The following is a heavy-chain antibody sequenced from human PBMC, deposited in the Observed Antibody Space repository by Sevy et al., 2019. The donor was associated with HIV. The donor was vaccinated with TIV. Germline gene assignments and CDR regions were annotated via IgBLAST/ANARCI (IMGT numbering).Heavy chain of an antibody. Sequence: GGSLRLSCAASGFIFSNYGMHWVRQAPGKGLEWVAVIPYDGRNEYYAESVKGRFTISRDNSKNTLHLQMNSLRAEDTAGYYCAKDRGATTAFDYWGQGTLVTVSS. V-gene: IGHV3-30*18. J-gene: IGHJ4*02. CDR3: AKDRGATTAFDY. D-gene: IGHD5-12*01. CDR2: IPYDGRNE. CDR1: GFIFSNYG.